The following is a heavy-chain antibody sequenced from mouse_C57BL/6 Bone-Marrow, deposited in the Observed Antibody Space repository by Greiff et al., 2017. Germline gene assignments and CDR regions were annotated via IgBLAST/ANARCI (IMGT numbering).Heavy chain of an antibody. Sequence: QVQLQQSGPELVKPGASVKLSCKASGYTFTSYDINWVKQRPGQGLEWIGWIYPRAGSTKYNEKFKGKATLTVDTSSSTAYMELHSLTSEDSAVYFCARLEFDGSSEDWYIDVWGTGTTVTVSS. J-gene: IGHJ1*03. D-gene: IGHD1-1*01. CDR1: GYTFTSYD. CDR2: IYPRAGST. V-gene: IGHV1-85*01. CDR3: ARLEFDGSSEDWYIDV.